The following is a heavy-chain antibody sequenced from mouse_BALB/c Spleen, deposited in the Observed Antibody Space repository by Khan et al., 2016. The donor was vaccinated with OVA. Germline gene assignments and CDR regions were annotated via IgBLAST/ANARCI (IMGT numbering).Heavy chain of an antibody. D-gene: IGHD2-1*01. CDR2: IYPGTGST. CDR1: GYIFTSYW. V-gene: IGHV1-76*01. Sequence: QVQLKESGGDLVRPGASVKLSCKTSGYIFTSYWIHWVKQRSGQGLEWIARIYPGTGSTYYNEKFKGKATLTADNSSSTAYMQLSSLKSDDSAVYLCARWSGDGNCFAYWGQGTLVTVSA. J-gene: IGHJ3*01. CDR3: ARWSGDGNCFAY.